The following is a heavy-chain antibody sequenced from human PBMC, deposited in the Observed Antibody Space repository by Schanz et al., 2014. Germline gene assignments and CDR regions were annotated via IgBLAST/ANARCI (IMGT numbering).Heavy chain of an antibody. D-gene: IGHD3-10*01. Sequence: QVHLLESGGGLVEPGGSLRLSCAASGFSFSDYYMSWIRQAPGKGLEWISFINTGSNYINYADSVKGRFTISRDNTKNSLFLQLNSLRADDTAVYYCAKDGPGGSGSYSADGGMDVWGQGTTVTVSS. CDR3: AKDGPGGSGSYSADGGMDV. CDR1: GFSFSDYY. V-gene: IGHV3-11*05. CDR2: INTGSNYI. J-gene: IGHJ6*02.